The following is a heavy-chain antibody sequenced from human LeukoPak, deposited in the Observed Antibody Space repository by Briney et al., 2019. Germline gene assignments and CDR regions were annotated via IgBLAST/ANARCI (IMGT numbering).Heavy chain of an antibody. CDR1: EFTFSSYA. D-gene: IGHD5-18*01. Sequence: GGSLRLSCAASEFTFSSYAMNWVRQAPGKGLEWVSAMSGSGGSTYYADSVKGRFTISRDNSKNTLYLQMNSLRAEDTAVYYCASHVDTAPDPFDYWGQGTLVTVSS. V-gene: IGHV3-23*01. CDR3: ASHVDTAPDPFDY. J-gene: IGHJ4*02. CDR2: MSGSGGST.